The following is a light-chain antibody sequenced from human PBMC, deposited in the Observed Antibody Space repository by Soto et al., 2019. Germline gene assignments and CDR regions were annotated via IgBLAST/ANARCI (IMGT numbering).Light chain of an antibody. CDR2: AAS. V-gene: IGKV1-39*01. CDR3: QQSYNTLT. J-gene: IGKJ3*01. Sequence: DIQMTQSPSSLSASVGDRVTISCRASQTIIRYLNWYQQKPGKAPKLLIYAASSLESGVPSRFSGSGSGTDFTLTISSLQPDDFATYYCQQSYNTLTFGPGTTVDVK. CDR1: QTIIRY.